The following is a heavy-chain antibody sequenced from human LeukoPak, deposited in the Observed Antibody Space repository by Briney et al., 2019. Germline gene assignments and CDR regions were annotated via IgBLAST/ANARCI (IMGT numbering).Heavy chain of an antibody. CDR3: ARDIDGYYGSGSHGGNNWFDP. V-gene: IGHV4-59*06. CDR1: GGSISSYY. D-gene: IGHD3-10*01. CDR2: IYYSGST. J-gene: IGHJ5*02. Sequence: SETLSLTCTVSGGSISSYYWSWIRQHPGKGLEWIGYIYYSGSTYYNPSLKSRVTISVDTSKNQFSLKLSSVTAADTAVYYCARDIDGYYGSGSHGGNNWFDPWGQGTLVTVSS.